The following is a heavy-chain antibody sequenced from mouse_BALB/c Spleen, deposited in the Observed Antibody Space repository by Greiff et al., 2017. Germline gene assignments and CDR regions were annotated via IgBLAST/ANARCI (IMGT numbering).Heavy chain of an antibody. CDR1: GYTFTSYW. Sequence: QVQLQQPGAELVRPGASVKLSCKASGYTFTSYWINWVKQRPGQGLEWIGNIYPSDSYTNYNQKFKDKATLTVDKSSSTAYMQLSSPTSEDSAVYYCTRSGDYGYWSFDYWGQGTTLTVSS. CDR2: IYPSDSYT. CDR3: TRSGDYGYWSFDY. J-gene: IGHJ2*01. V-gene: IGHV1-69*02. D-gene: IGHD1-2*01.